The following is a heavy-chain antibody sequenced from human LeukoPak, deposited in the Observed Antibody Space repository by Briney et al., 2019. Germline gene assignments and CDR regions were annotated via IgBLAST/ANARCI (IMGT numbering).Heavy chain of an antibody. CDR1: GYSISSGYY. D-gene: IGHD3-22*01. J-gene: IGHJ4*02. CDR2: VYTSGST. CDR3: ASSYYYGSSGYSYFDN. Sequence: SETLSLTCTVSGYSISSGYYWSWIRQPAGKGLEWIGRVYTSGSTNYNPSLKSRVTMSVDTSKNQFSLKLTSVTAADTAVYYCASSYYYGSSGYSYFDNWGQGTLVTVSS. V-gene: IGHV4-4*07.